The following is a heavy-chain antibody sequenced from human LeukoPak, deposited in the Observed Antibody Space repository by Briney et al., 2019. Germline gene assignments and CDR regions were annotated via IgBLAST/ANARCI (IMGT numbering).Heavy chain of an antibody. D-gene: IGHD6-6*01. CDR3: ARDRPWATRGLDY. CDR1: GGSISSYY. Sequence: SETLSLTCTVSGGSISSYYWSWIRQPPGKGLEWIGYIYYSGSTNYNPSLKSRVTISVDTSKNQFSLKLSSVTAADTAVYYCARDRPWATRGLDYWGQGTLVTVSS. J-gene: IGHJ4*02. CDR2: IYYSGST. V-gene: IGHV4-59*01.